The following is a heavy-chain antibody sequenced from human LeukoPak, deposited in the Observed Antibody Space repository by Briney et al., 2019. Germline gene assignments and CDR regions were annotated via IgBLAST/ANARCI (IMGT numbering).Heavy chain of an antibody. D-gene: IGHD6-13*01. CDR3: ARESAAADPNPPDY. Sequence: GGSLRLSCAASGFTFDDYGMSWVRQAPGKGLEWVSGINWNGGSTGYADSVKGRFTISRDNAKNSLYLRMNSLRAEDTALYYCARESAAADPNPPDYWGQGTLVTVSS. J-gene: IGHJ4*02. CDR1: GFTFDDYG. CDR2: INWNGGST. V-gene: IGHV3-20*04.